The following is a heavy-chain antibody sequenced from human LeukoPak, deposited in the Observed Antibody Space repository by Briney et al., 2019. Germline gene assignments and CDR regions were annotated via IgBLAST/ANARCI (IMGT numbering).Heavy chain of an antibody. Sequence: PSETLSLTCTVSGDSISGNYWNWIRQPPGKGLEWIGSIYYSGSPYYNPSLKSRVTISVDTSKKQFSLKLSSVTAADTAVYYCARHVGFITMVRGVINNNWFDPWGQGTLVTVSS. J-gene: IGHJ5*02. CDR3: ARHVGFITMVRGVINNNWFDP. CDR2: IYYSGSP. V-gene: IGHV4-59*05. D-gene: IGHD3-10*01. CDR1: GDSISGNY.